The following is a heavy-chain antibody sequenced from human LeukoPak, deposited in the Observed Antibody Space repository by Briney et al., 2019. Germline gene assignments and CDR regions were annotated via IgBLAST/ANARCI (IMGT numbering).Heavy chain of an antibody. J-gene: IGHJ4*02. CDR1: GFTFSSYE. CDR2: ISSSGSII. CDR3: ARELPAYGGYDGSGYLDY. Sequence: PGGSLRLPCAASGFTFSSYEMNWVRQAPGKGLEWVSCISSSGSIIYYVDSVKGRFTISRDNAKNSLYLQMNSLRAEDTAVYYCARELPAYGGYDGSGYLDYWGQGTLVTVSS. D-gene: IGHD3-22*01. V-gene: IGHV3-48*03.